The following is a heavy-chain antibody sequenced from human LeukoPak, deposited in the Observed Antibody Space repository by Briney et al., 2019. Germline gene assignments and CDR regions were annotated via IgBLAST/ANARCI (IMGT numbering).Heavy chain of an antibody. V-gene: IGHV4-34*01. D-gene: IGHD6-19*01. CDR3: ARSGSQWLTQNYYYYYYMDV. CDR2: INHSGST. Sequence: PSETLSLTCAVYGGSFSGYYWSWIRQPPGKGLEWIGEINHSGSTNYNPSLKSRVTISVDTSKNQFSLKLSSVTAADTAVYYCARSGSQWLTQNYYYYYYMDVWGKGTTVTISS. CDR1: GGSFSGYY. J-gene: IGHJ6*03.